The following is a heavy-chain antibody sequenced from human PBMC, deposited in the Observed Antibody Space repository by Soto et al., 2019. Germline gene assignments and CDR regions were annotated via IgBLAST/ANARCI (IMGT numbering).Heavy chain of an antibody. D-gene: IGHD3-22*01. Sequence: SETLSLTCTVSGGSISSSSYYWGWIRQPPGKGLEWIGSIYYSGSTYYNPSLKSRVTISVDTSKNQFSLKLSSVTAADTAVYYCARHLLRVVPKTNWFDPWGQGTLVTVSS. CDR1: GGSISSSSYY. V-gene: IGHV4-39*01. CDR2: IYYSGST. J-gene: IGHJ5*02. CDR3: ARHLLRVVPKTNWFDP.